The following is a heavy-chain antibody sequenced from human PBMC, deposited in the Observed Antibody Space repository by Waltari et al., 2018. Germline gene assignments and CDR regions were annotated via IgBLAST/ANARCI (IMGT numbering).Heavy chain of an antibody. CDR1: GYSISSGYY. V-gene: IGHV4-38-2*01. D-gene: IGHD3-10*01. CDR3: ARYGSGTQGYFDY. Sequence: QVQLQESGPGLVKPSETLSLTCAVSGYSISSGYYWGWIRQPPGKGLEWIGSIYHSGSTYYTPSLKSRVTISVDTSKNQFSLKLSSVTAADTVVYYCARYGSGTQGYFDYWGQGTLVTVSS. J-gene: IGHJ4*02. CDR2: IYHSGST.